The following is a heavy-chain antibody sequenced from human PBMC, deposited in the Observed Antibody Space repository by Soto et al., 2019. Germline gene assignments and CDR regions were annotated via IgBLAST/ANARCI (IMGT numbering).Heavy chain of an antibody. CDR1: GATFSSYA. CDR2: IIPIFGTG. D-gene: IGHD3-22*01. J-gene: IGHJ4*02. CDR3: ARGSPDDSSGYYYGYY. V-gene: IGHV1-69*01. Sequence: QVQLVQSGAEVKKPGSSLKVSCKASGATFSSYAISWVRQAPGQGLEWMRGIIPIFGTGNYAQKFQGRVTITADESTSTAYMELSSLRSEDTAVYYCARGSPDDSSGYYYGYYWGQGTLVTVSS.